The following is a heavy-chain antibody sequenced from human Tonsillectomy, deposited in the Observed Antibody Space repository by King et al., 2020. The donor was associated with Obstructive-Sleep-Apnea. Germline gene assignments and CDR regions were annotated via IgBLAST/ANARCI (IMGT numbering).Heavy chain of an antibody. D-gene: IGHD3-9*01. J-gene: IGHJ4*02. V-gene: IGHV5-51*01. Sequence: QLVQSGAEVKKPGESLKISCKGSGYSFTSYFIAWVRQMPGKGLEWMGLIYPGDSDTRYSPSFQGQVTISADKSISTAYLQWSSLKASDTAMYYCERRGDILTAYPLLPDFWGQGTLVTVSS. CDR1: GYSFTSYF. CDR3: ERRGDILTAYPLLPDF. CDR2: IYPGDSDT.